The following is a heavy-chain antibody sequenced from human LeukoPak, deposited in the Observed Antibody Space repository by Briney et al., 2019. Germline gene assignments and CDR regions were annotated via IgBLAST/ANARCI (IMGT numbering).Heavy chain of an antibody. Sequence: ASVKASCKASGYTFSSYGISWVRQAPGQGLEWMGWISAYNGDTNSAQRFQGRVILTTDTSTSTAYMDLRSLGSDDTAVYYCARDNRAYSSGWYPGAYWGQGTLVTVSS. J-gene: IGHJ4*02. CDR2: ISAYNGDT. D-gene: IGHD6-19*01. V-gene: IGHV1-18*01. CDR1: GYTFSSYG. CDR3: ARDNRAYSSGWYPGAY.